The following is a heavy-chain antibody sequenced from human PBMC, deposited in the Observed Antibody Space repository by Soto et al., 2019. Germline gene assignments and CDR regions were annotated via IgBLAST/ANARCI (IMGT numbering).Heavy chain of an antibody. V-gene: IGHV3-21*01. CDR3: ASDYDFWSGSTTNNFDY. Sequence: EVQLVESGGGLVKPGGSLRLSCAASGFTFSSYSMNWVRQAPGKGLEWVSSISGSSSYIYYADSVKGRFTISRDNAKNSLYLQMNSLRAEDTAVYYCASDYDFWSGSTTNNFDYWGQGTLVTVSS. J-gene: IGHJ4*02. CDR1: GFTFSSYS. D-gene: IGHD3-3*01. CDR2: ISGSSSYI.